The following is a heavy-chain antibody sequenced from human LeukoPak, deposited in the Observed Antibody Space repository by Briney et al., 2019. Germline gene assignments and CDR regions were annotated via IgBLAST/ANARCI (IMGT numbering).Heavy chain of an antibody. Sequence: SETLSLTCTVSGGSISSYYWSWIRQPPGKGLEWIGYIYYSGSTNYNPSLKSRVTISVDTSKNQFSLKLSSVTATDTAVYYCARAYSSGWYLFDYWGQGTLVTVSS. CDR3: ARAYSSGWYLFDY. J-gene: IGHJ4*02. CDR1: GGSISSYY. D-gene: IGHD6-19*01. CDR2: IYYSGST. V-gene: IGHV4-59*01.